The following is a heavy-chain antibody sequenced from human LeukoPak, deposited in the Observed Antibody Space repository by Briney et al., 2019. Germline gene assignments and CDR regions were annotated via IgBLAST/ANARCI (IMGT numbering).Heavy chain of an antibody. D-gene: IGHD6-19*01. CDR1: GFTFSSYA. V-gene: IGHV3-23*01. J-gene: IGHJ6*02. CDR3: AKFLRIAVAGREGYGVDV. CDR2: ISDSGGST. Sequence: GGSLRLSCAASGFTFSSYAMSWVRQAPGKGLEWVSAISDSGGSTYYADSVKGRFNISRGNSKDTLYLQMNRLRAEETAVYYCAKFLRIAVAGREGYGVDVWGQGTTVTVSS.